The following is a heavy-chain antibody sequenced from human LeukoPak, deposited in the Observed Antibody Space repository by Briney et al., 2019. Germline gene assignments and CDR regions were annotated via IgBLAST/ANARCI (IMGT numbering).Heavy chain of an antibody. CDR3: AKDRDYGSGSYPYYFDY. V-gene: IGHV3-7*03. CDR1: GFILSNHW. J-gene: IGHJ4*02. D-gene: IGHD3-10*01. CDR2: MDKDGSEK. Sequence: GGSLRLSCAASGFILSNHWMTWVRQAPGRGPEWVANMDKDGSEKYYVDSVKGRFTISRDTAKNSLYLQMNSLRAEDTAVYYCAKDRDYGSGSYPYYFDYWGQGTLVTVSS.